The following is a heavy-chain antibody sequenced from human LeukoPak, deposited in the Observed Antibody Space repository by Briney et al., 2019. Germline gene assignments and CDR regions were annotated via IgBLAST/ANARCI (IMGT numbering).Heavy chain of an antibody. CDR3: AREKFIAAAGTYFRYFDY. V-gene: IGHV3-66*01. CDR2: IYIGGST. CDR1: GFTVSSNY. Sequence: PGGSLRLSCAASGFTVSSNYMSWVRQAPGKGLGWVSVIYIGGSTYYADSVKGRFTISRDNSKNTLYLQINSLRAEDTAVYYCAREKFIAAAGTYFRYFDYWGQGTLVTVSS. J-gene: IGHJ4*02. D-gene: IGHD6-13*01.